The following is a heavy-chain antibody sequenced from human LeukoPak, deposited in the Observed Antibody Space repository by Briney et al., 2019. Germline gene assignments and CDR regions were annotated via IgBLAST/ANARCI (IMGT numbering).Heavy chain of an antibody. J-gene: IGHJ6*02. D-gene: IGHD3-10*01. CDR2: ISSSGSTI. V-gene: IGHV3-48*03. CDR3: ARVDYYGSGSSGYYYYGMDV. Sequence: GGSLRLSCAASGFTFSSYEMNWVRQAPGKGLEWVSYISSSGSTIYYADSVKGRFTISRDNAKNSLYLQMNSLRAEDTAAYYCARVDYYGSGSSGYYYYGMDVWGQGTTVTVSS. CDR1: GFTFSSYE.